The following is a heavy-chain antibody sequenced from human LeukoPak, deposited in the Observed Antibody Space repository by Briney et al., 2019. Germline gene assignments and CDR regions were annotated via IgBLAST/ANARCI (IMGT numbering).Heavy chain of an antibody. V-gene: IGHV4-4*07. D-gene: IGHD2-15*01. CDR1: GDSLRYYY. CDR2: IDASGNT. CDR3: AREGCSGGVCYFAY. J-gene: IGHJ4*02. Sequence: SETLSLTCTVSGDSLRYYYWTWIRQPAGKGLECIGRIDASGNTKHTPSLRSRVTLSIDKSGQQFSLKLSSVTAADPAVYFCAREGCSGGVCYFAYWGGGTLVTVSS.